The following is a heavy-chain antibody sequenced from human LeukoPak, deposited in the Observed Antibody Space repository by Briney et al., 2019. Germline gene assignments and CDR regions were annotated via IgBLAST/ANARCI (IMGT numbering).Heavy chain of an antibody. CDR1: GFTFSSYG. V-gene: IGHV3-30*02. CDR2: IRYDGSNK. CDR3: ANHGDYYDSSGYYYAQEAWFDP. J-gene: IGHJ5*02. Sequence: GGSLRLSCAASGFTFSSYGMHWVRQAPGKGLEWVAFIRYDGSNKYYADSVKGRFTISRDNSKDTLYLQMNSLRAEDTAVYYCANHGDYYDSSGYYYAQEAWFDPWGQGTLVTVSS. D-gene: IGHD3-22*01.